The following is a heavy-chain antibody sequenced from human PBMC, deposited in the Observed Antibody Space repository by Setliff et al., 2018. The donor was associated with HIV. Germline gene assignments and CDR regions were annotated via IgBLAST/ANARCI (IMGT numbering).Heavy chain of an antibody. Sequence: PSETLSLTCSVSGASITSHNWSWIRQAAGKGLEWIGRIYTRGNTNYNPSLRSRVTMSVDTSKSQFSLKVTSVTAADTAVYYCTRDLWGDDYYYNNMDVWGKGTMVTVSS. J-gene: IGHJ6*03. CDR2: IYTRGNT. CDR3: TRDLWGDDYYYNNMDV. V-gene: IGHV4-4*07. D-gene: IGHD2-21*02. CDR1: GASITSHN.